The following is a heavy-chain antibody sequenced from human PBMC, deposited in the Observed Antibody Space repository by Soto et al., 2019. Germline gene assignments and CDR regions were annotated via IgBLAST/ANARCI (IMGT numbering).Heavy chain of an antibody. D-gene: IGHD6-13*01. CDR2: ISADNGNT. J-gene: IGHJ3*02. CDR1: GYTFTGYG. Sequence: QVQLVQSGAEVKKPGASVKVSCKASGYTFTGYGLSWVRQAPGQGLEWMGWISADNGNTNYAQKVQGRVTMTTDTSTSTAYMELRSQRSDDTAMYYCARDGRAAAGTLGAFDIWGQGTMVTVSS. CDR3: ARDGRAAAGTLGAFDI. V-gene: IGHV1-18*01.